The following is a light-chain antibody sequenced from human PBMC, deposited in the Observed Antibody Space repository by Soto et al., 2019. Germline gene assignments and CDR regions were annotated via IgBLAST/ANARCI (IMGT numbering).Light chain of an antibody. CDR2: EGS. Sequence: QSALTQPASVSGSPGQSSTISCTGTSSDVGSYNLVSWYQQHPGKAPKLMIYEGSKRRSGVSNRFSGSKSGNTASLTISGLQAEDEADYYCCSYAGSSSVVFGGGTKVTVL. V-gene: IGLV2-23*01. J-gene: IGLJ2*01. CDR3: CSYAGSSSVV. CDR1: SSDVGSYNL.